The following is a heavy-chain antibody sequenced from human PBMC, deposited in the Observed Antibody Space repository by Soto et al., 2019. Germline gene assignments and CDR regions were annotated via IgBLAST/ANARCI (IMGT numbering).Heavy chain of an antibody. CDR1: GGTFSSYA. D-gene: IGHD6-6*01. J-gene: IGHJ6*04. Sequence: QVQLVQSGAEVKKPGSSVKVSCKASGGTFSSYAISWVRQAPGQGLEWMGGIIAIFGTADYAQKFRGRVTITAEESTRTADMEGRSLRSEDTAVYYWAEPQSIQDYYDGMDVWGEGTTVTVSS. CDR3: AEPQSIQDYYDGMDV. V-gene: IGHV1-69*12. CDR2: IIAIFGTA.